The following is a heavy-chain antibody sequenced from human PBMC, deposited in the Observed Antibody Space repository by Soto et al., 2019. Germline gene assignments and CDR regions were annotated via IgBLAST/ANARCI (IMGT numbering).Heavy chain of an antibody. CDR3: ARDDCVSTSCYLSY. CDR2: INPNNGNT. Sequence: GASVKVSCKTSGYSLTKYGVNWVRQAPGQGLQWMGRINPNNGNTDYAQNFQGRLTITRATSASTAYMELSSLRSDDTAVYYCARDDCVSTSCYLSYWGQGTLVTVSS. CDR1: GYSLTKYG. V-gene: IGHV1-18*01. J-gene: IGHJ4*02. D-gene: IGHD2-2*01.